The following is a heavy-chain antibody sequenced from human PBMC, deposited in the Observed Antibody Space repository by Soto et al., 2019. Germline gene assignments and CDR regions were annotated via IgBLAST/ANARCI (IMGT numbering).Heavy chain of an antibody. J-gene: IGHJ6*02. V-gene: IGHV1-18*01. CDR2: INTHNDNT. CDR3: TREGSAPYYYYGMDA. D-gene: IGHD3-10*01. Sequence: ASVKVSCKASGYTFTTYGISWVRQAPGQGLEWLGWINTHNDNTNYAQNLQGRVIMTADTSTSAAYMELRSLRSDDTAIYYCTREGSAPYYYYGMDAWGQGTTVTVSS. CDR1: GYTFTTYG.